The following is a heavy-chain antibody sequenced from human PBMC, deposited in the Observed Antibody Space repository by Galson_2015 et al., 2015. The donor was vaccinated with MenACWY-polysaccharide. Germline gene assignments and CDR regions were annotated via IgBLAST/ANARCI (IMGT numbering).Heavy chain of an antibody. CDR3: ARVQTYCASSSCHDY. J-gene: IGHJ4*02. CDR2: ISAYSGNT. CDR1: GYTFTSYG. D-gene: IGHD2-2*01. V-gene: IGHV1-18*01. Sequence: SVKVSCKASGYTFTSYGISWVRQAPGQGLEWMGWISAYSGNTNYAQKFQGRVTMTTDTSTSTADIELRSLRSDDTAMYYCARVQTYCASSSCHDYWGQGARVTVSS.